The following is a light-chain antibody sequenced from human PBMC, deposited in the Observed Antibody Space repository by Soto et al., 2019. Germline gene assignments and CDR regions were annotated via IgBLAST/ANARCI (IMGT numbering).Light chain of an antibody. CDR3: FSYAGSRV. Sequence: QSALTQPRSVSGSPGQSVTISCTGISSDVGGYDYVSWYQQHPGKAPKLMIFDVNKRPSGVPDRFSGSKSGNTASLTISGLQAEDEADYSCFSYAGSRVFGGGTKVTVL. V-gene: IGLV2-11*01. J-gene: IGLJ2*01. CDR2: DVN. CDR1: SSDVGGYDY.